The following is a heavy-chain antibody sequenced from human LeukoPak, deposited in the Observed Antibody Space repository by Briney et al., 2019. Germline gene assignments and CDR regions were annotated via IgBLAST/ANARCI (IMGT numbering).Heavy chain of an antibody. CDR1: GFTFSSYG. D-gene: IGHD5-12*01. Sequence: GGSLRLSCAASGFTFSSYGMHWVPQAPGKGLEWVVVISYDGSNKYYADSVKGRFTISRDNSKNTLYLQMNSLRAEDTAVYYCAKARYSGYDTRGVVDYWGQGTLVTVSS. J-gene: IGHJ4*02. CDR3: AKARYSGYDTRGVVDY. CDR2: ISYDGSNK. V-gene: IGHV3-30*18.